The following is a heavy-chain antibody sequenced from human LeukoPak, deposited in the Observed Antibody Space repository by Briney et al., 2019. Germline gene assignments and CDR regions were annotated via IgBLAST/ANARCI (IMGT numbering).Heavy chain of an antibody. J-gene: IGHJ3*02. CDR2: ISYDGSNK. CDR3: AKDWGDGYNFPDAFDI. D-gene: IGHD5-24*01. V-gene: IGHV3-30*18. CDR1: GFTFSSYG. Sequence: GGSLRLSCAASGFTFSSYGMHWVRQAPGKGLEWVAVISYDGSNKYYPDSVKGRFTISRDDSKNTLYLQMNSLRAEDTAVYFCAKDWGDGYNFPDAFDIWGQGTTVTVSS.